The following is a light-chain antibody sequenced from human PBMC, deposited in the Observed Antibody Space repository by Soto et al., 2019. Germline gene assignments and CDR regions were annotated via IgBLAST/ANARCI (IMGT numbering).Light chain of an antibody. CDR3: QQYGSSPWT. J-gene: IGKJ1*01. CDR1: QSVSSN. V-gene: IGKV3-20*01. CDR2: GAS. Sequence: EIGLTQSPGTLSLSPTKRATLSCRASQSVSSNLAWYQQKPGQAPRLLIYGASTRATGIPDRFSGSGSGTDFTLTISRLEPEDFAVYYCQQYGSSPWTFGQGTTGDIK.